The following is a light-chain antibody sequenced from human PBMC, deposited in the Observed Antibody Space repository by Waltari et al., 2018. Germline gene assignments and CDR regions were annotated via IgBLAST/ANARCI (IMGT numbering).Light chain of an antibody. V-gene: IGKV1-39*01. CDR3: QHYYYYPFT. CDR2: AAS. Sequence: DIQMTQSPSSLSASVGDRVTITCRASQSIDIYLNWYQQRPGKAPKLLIYAASSLQSGVPSRFSGSGSGTDFTLTIDSLQPDDFATYYCQHYYYYPFTFGGGTKVEVK. CDR1: QSIDIY. J-gene: IGKJ4*01.